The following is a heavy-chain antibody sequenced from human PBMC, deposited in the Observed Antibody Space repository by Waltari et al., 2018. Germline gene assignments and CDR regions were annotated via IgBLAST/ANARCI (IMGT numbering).Heavy chain of an antibody. CDR2: IYYRGST. CDR3: ARDLAEEGSGSYCD. V-gene: IGHV4-31*03. Sequence: QVQLQESGPGLVKPSQTLSLTCTVSGGSISSGGYYWSWIRQHPGKGLEWIGYIYYRGSTYYNPALRSRVTISVDTSKNQFSLKLSSVTAADTAVYYCARDLAEEGSGSYCDWGQGTLVTVSS. J-gene: IGHJ4*02. CDR1: GGSISSGGYY. D-gene: IGHD3-10*01.